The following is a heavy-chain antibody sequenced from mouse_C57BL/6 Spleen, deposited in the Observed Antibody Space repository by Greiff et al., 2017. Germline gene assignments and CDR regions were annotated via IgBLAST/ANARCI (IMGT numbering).Heavy chain of an antibody. CDR1: GYAFSSSW. Sequence: QVQLKQSGPELVKPGASVKISCKASGYAFSSSWMNWVKQRPGKGLEWIGRIYPGDGDTNYNGKLKGKATLTADKSSSTAYMQLSSLTSEDSAVYFCARQANWDGGWFAYWGQGTLVTVSA. D-gene: IGHD4-1*01. V-gene: IGHV1-82*01. J-gene: IGHJ3*01. CDR3: ARQANWDGGWFAY. CDR2: IYPGDGDT.